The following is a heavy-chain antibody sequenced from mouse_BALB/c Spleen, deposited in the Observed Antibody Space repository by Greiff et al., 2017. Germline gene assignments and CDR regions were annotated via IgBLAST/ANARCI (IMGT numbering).Heavy chain of an antibody. CDR3: ARPSNWDGAY. Sequence: EVHLVESGGGLVKPGGSLKLSCAASGFTFSSYAMSWVRQTPEKRLEWVATISSGGSYTYYPDSVKGRFTISRDNAKNTLYLQMSSLRSEDTAMYYCARPSNWDGAYWGQGTLVTVSA. V-gene: IGHV5-9-3*01. CDR1: GFTFSSYA. CDR2: ISSGGSYT. J-gene: IGHJ3*01. D-gene: IGHD4-1*01.